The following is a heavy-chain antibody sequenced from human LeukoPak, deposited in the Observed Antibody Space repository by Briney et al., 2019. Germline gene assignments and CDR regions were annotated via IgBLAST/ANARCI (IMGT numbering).Heavy chain of an antibody. CDR2: ISGSGLST. CDR1: GFTFSSYA. J-gene: IGHJ4*02. D-gene: IGHD5-18*01. V-gene: IGHV3-23*01. CDR3: AKDPEAMVISYYFDY. Sequence: GGSLRLSCAVSGFTFSSYAMSWVRQAPGKGLEWVSAISGSGLSTYYADSVKGRFTISRDNSKNTLYLQMNSLRAEDTALYYCAKDPEAMVISYYFDYWGQGTLVTVSS.